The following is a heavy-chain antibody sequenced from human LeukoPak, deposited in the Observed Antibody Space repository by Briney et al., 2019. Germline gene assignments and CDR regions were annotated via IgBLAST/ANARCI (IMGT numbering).Heavy chain of an antibody. CDR2: ISYDGSNK. CDR3: ARDPGHYGGNPYYFDY. D-gene: IGHD4-23*01. CDR1: GFTFSSYA. Sequence: GESLRLSCAASGFTFSSYAMHWVRQAPGKGLEWVAVISYDGSNKYYADSVKGRFTISRDNTKNTLYLQMNSLRAEDTAVYYCARDPGHYGGNPYYFDYWGQGTLVTVSS. J-gene: IGHJ4*02. V-gene: IGHV3-30*04.